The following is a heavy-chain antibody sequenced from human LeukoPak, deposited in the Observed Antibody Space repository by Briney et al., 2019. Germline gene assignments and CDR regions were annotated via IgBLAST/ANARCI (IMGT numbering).Heavy chain of an antibody. J-gene: IGHJ4*02. D-gene: IGHD2-15*01. CDR2: ISYDGSNK. CDR3: ARDRGSCLDY. V-gene: IGHV3-30-3*01. Sequence: GGSLRLSCAASGFTFSSYAMHWVRQAPGKELEWVAVISYDGSNKYYADSVKGRFTISRDNSKNTLYLQMNSLRAEDTAVYYCARDRGSCLDYWGQGTLVTVSS. CDR1: GFTFSSYA.